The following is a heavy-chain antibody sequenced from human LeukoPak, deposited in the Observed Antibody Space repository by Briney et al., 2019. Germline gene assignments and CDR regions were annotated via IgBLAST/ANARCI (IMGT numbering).Heavy chain of an antibody. CDR1: GASISSSSYY. CDR3: AGQYDCIRGSYTPQVDY. J-gene: IGHJ4*02. CDR2: IIYSGSA. D-gene: IGHD3-16*01. V-gene: IGHV4-39*07. Sequence: KTSETLSLTCTVSGASISSSSYYWGWIRQPPGKGLEWIGSIIYSGSAYYNSSLRSRVTISVDTSNNQFSLKMSSLTAADTAVYYCAGQYDCIRGSYTPQVDYWGQGTLVTVSA.